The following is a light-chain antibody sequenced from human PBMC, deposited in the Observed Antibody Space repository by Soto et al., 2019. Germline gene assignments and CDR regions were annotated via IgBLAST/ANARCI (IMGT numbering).Light chain of an antibody. CDR1: QSFSSSY. CDR2: GAF. J-gene: IGKJ1*01. Sequence: ELVLTQSPGTLSLSPGERATLSCRASQSFSSSYLAWYQQKPGQDPRVLIDGAFIRATGIPDRFSGSGSGTDFTLTISRLEPEDCAVYYCQQDGSSPKTFGHGTKVEIK. V-gene: IGKV3-20*01. CDR3: QQDGSSPKT.